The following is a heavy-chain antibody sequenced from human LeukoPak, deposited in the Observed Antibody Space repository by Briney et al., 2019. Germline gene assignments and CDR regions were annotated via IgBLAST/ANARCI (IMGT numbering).Heavy chain of an antibody. V-gene: IGHV4-34*01. J-gene: IGHJ5*02. D-gene: IGHD3-3*01. CDR1: GGSFSCYY. CDR3: ARARGRITISLRALQPYNWFDP. Sequence: SETLSLTCAVYGGSFSCYYWSWIRQPPGKGLEWIGEINHSGSTNYNPSLKSRVTISVDTSKNRFSLKLSSVTAADTAVYYCARARGRITISLRALQPYNWFDPSGQGTLVTVSS. CDR2: INHSGST.